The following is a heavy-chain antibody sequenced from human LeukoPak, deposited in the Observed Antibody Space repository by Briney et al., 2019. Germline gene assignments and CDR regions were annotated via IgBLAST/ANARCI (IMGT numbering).Heavy chain of an antibody. CDR1: GFIFDDYG. CDR2: INWNGGST. Sequence: GGSLRLSCAASGFIFDDYGMSWVRQAPGRGLEWVSGINWNGGSTSYADSVKGRFTTSRDNAKNSLYPQMNSLRAEDTAFYYCARAHFSGSFGYWGQGTLVTVSS. CDR3: ARAHFSGSFGY. J-gene: IGHJ4*02. D-gene: IGHD1-26*01. V-gene: IGHV3-20*04.